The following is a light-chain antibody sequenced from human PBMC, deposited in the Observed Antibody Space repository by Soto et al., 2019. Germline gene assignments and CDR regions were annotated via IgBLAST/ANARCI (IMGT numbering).Light chain of an antibody. CDR2: GAS. J-gene: IGKJ4*01. CDR3: QQYGGLLGVT. Sequence: EVVLTQSPGTLSLSPGERATLSCRASQSVSSSYLAWYQPKPGQAPRLLIYGASSRATGIPDRFSGSGSGTDFALTISRMEAEDFAVYDCQQYGGLLGVTFGGGTKGDIK. CDR1: QSVSSSY. V-gene: IGKV3-20*01.